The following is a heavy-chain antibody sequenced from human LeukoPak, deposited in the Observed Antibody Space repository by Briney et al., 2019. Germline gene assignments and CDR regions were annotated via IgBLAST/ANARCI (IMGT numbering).Heavy chain of an antibody. Sequence: GGSLRLPXAASGFTFSSYGMHWVRQAPGKGLEWVAFIWYDGSNKYYVDSVKGRFTISRDNSKNTLYLQMNSLRAEDTAVYLCAKAGNSIYVNWGQGTLVTVSS. V-gene: IGHV3-30*02. CDR3: AKAGNSIYVN. CDR2: IWYDGSNK. J-gene: IGHJ4*02. CDR1: GFTFSSYG. D-gene: IGHD4-11*01.